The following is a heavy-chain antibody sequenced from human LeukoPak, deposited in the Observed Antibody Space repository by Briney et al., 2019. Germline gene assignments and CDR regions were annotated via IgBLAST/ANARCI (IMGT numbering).Heavy chain of an antibody. CDR3: AALDHGHDY. V-gene: IGHV3-74*03. CDR2: INSDGSNT. J-gene: IGHJ4*02. CDR1: GFTFSSYW. Sequence: GGSLRLSCVASGFTFSSYWMHWVRQAPGKGLVWVSRINSDGSNTKCADSVKGRFTISRDNAKNTLYLQMNSLRAEDTAVYYCAALDHGHDYWGQGTLVTVSS.